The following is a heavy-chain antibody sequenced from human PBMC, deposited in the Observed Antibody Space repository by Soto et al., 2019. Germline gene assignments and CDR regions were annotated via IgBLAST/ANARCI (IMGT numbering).Heavy chain of an antibody. D-gene: IGHD3-10*01. CDR3: ARVGAYFGEFDYFDY. CDR2: ISRFSDRT. CDR1: GFNFNSYT. Sequence: PGGSLRLACSASGFNFNSYTMNSVRQAPAKPLEWVSSISRFSDRTYYADSVKGRFAIFRANAENSVYLQVNSLRAEDTAVYYCARVGAYFGEFDYFDYWGQGTPVT. J-gene: IGHJ4*02. V-gene: IGHV3-21*06.